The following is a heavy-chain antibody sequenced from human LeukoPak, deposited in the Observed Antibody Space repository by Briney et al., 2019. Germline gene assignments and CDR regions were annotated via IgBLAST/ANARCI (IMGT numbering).Heavy chain of an antibody. V-gene: IGHV4-59*08. CDR2: VYYTGST. Sequence: SETLSLTCTVSGYSISSSYWSWIRQAPGKGLEWIGNVYYTGSTNYSPFLKSRVTISVDTSKNQFSLKLTSVTAADTAVYYCAGTEDSGFYYVYWGQGTLVTVSS. D-gene: IGHD1-26*01. CDR1: GYSISSSY. J-gene: IGHJ4*02. CDR3: AGTEDSGFYYVY.